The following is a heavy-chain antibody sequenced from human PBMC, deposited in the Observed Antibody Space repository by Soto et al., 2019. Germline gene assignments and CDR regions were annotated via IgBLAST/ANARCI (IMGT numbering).Heavy chain of an antibody. Sequence: SETLSLTCTVSGGSISSYYWSWIRQPPGKGLEWIGYIYYSGSTNYNPSLKSRVTISVDTSKNQFSLKLSSVAAADTAVYYCAREGYGSGSYYFDYWGQGTLVTVSS. V-gene: IGHV4-59*01. J-gene: IGHJ4*02. D-gene: IGHD3-10*01. CDR3: AREGYGSGSYYFDY. CDR2: IYYSGST. CDR1: GGSISSYY.